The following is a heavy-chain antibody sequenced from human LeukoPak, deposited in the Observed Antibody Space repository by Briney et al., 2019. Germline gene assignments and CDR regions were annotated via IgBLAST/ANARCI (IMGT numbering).Heavy chain of an antibody. V-gene: IGHV3-21*01. Sequence: GGSLRLSCAASGFTFSSYSMNWVRQAPGKGREWVSSISSSSSYIYYADSVKGRFTISRDNAKNSLYLQMNSLRAEDTAVYYCARSGAFPGAGWFDPWGQGTLVTVSS. CDR3: ARSGAFPGAGWFDP. D-gene: IGHD6-19*01. CDR2: ISSSSSYI. CDR1: GFTFSSYS. J-gene: IGHJ5*02.